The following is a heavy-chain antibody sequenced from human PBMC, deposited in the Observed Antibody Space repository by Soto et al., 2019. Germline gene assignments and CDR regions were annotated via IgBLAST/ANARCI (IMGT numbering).Heavy chain of an antibody. CDR1: GGSISSSSYY. Sequence: PSETLSLTCTASGGSISSSSYYWGWIRQPPGKGLEGIVSIYYSGSTYYNPSLKSRVIISVDTSKSQFSLKLSPVTAADTAVYSCARQYYDSRGYSIDYWGQGTLVTVSS. V-gene: IGHV4-39*01. J-gene: IGHJ4*02. CDR3: ARQYYDSRGYSIDY. D-gene: IGHD3-22*01. CDR2: IYYSGST.